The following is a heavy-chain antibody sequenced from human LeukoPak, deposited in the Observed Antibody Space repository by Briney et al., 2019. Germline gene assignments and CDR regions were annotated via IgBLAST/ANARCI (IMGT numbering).Heavy chain of an antibody. J-gene: IGHJ5*02. V-gene: IGHV4-59*12. CDR1: GGSISTYY. D-gene: IGHD6-6*01. CDR3: ARDSIAAGGYWFDP. Sequence: PSETLSLTCTVSGGSISTYYWSWIRQPPGKGLEWIGYIYYSGTTYYNPSLKSRVTISVDTSKNHFSLKLTSVTAADTAVYYCARDSIAAGGYWFDPWGQGTLVTVSS. CDR2: IYYSGTT.